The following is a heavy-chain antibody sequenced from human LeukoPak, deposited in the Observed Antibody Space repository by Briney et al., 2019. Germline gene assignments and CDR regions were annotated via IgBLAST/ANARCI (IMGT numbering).Heavy chain of an antibody. J-gene: IGHJ4*02. CDR3: ARDRGVREYYFDY. D-gene: IGHD3-10*01. Sequence: GGSLRLSCAASGFTFSSYSMNWVRQAPGKGLEWVSSISSSSSYIYYADSVKGRFTISRDNAKNSLYLQMNSLRAEDTAVYYCARDRGVREYYFDYWGQGTLVTVSS. CDR2: ISSSSSYI. V-gene: IGHV3-21*01. CDR1: GFTFSSYS.